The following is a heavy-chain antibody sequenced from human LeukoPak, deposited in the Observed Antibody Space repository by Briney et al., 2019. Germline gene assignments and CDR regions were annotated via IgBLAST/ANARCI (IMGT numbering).Heavy chain of an antibody. D-gene: IGHD3-22*01. Sequence: ASVKVSCKASGYTFTSYGISWVRQAPGQGLEWMGWISAYNGNTNYAQKLQGRVTMTTDTSTSTAYMELRSLRSDDTAVYYCARDVRNYYDSSGYLPFDYWGQGTLVTVSS. CDR1: GYTFTSYG. CDR3: ARDVRNYYDSSGYLPFDY. J-gene: IGHJ4*02. V-gene: IGHV1-18*01. CDR2: ISAYNGNT.